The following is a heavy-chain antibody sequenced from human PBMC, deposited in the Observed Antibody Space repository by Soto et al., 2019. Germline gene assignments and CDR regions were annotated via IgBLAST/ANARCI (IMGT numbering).Heavy chain of an antibody. CDR1: GYTFTSYD. D-gene: IGHD6-13*01. CDR3: ARRGYSSSWYYYYYYGMDV. CDR2: MNPNSGNT. Sequence: QVQLVQSGAEVKKPGASVKVSCKASGYTFTSYDINWVRQATGQGLEWMGWMNPNSGNTGYAQKFQGRVTMTRNTSTSTAYMEPSSVRSEDTAVYYCARRGYSSSWYYYYYYGMDVWGQGTTVTVSS. J-gene: IGHJ6*02. V-gene: IGHV1-8*01.